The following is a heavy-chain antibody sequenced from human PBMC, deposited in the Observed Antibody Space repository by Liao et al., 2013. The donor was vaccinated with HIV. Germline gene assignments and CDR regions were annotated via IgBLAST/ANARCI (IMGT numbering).Heavy chain of an antibody. D-gene: IGHD1-7*01. CDR2: IYTSGST. Sequence: QVQLQESGPGLVKPSETLSLTCTVSGDSISSYYWSWIRQPAGKGLEWIGRIYTSGSTNYNPSLKSRVTVSVDASKNQFSLKLNSVTAADTAVYYCARDREDWNYGHYYYYMDVWAKGRRSPSP. J-gene: IGHJ6*03. V-gene: IGHV4-4*07. CDR1: GDSISSYY. CDR3: ARDREDWNYGHYYYYMDV.